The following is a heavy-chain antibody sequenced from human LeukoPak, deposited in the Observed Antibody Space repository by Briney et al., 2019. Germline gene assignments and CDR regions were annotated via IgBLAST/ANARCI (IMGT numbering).Heavy chain of an antibody. V-gene: IGHV3-48*03. D-gene: IGHD6-19*01. Sequence: GGSLRLSCAASGFTFSSYEMNWVRQAPGKGLEWVSYITGSGYSIYYVDSVKGRFTISRDDAKNSLYLQMNSLRAEDTAVYYCARDLSKAVTGTGAFDIWGQGTMVTVSP. CDR3: ARDLSKAVTGTGAFDI. CDR2: ITGSGYSI. J-gene: IGHJ3*02. CDR1: GFTFSSYE.